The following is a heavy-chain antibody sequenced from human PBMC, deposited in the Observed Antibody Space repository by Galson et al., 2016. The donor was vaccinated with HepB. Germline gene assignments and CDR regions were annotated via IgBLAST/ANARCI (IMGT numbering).Heavy chain of an antibody. D-gene: IGHD3-22*01. CDR1: GLTVSSNY. Sequence: SLRLSCAASGLTVSSNYMSWVRQAPGKGLEWVSVIYSGGGTYYADSVQGRFTISRDNSKNTVFLEMNSLRAEDTAVYYCAKDYYDSSGYRSYWYFDLWGRGTLVTVSS. CDR3: AKDYYDSSGYRSYWYFDL. V-gene: IGHV3-53*01. CDR2: IYSGGGT. J-gene: IGHJ2*01.